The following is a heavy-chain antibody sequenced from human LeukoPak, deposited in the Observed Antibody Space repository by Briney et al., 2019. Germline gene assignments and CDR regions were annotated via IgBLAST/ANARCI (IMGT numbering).Heavy chain of an antibody. CDR1: GFTFSSYG. CDR2: IWYDGSNK. V-gene: IGHV3-33*06. Sequence: GRSLRLSCAASGFTFSSYGMHWVRQAPGKGLEWVAVIWYDGSNKYYADSVKGRFTISRDNSKNTLYLQMNSLRAEDTAVYYCAKDQVWLDYDILTGYYKDWGQGTLVTVSS. J-gene: IGHJ4*02. D-gene: IGHD3-9*01. CDR3: AKDQVWLDYDILTGYYKD.